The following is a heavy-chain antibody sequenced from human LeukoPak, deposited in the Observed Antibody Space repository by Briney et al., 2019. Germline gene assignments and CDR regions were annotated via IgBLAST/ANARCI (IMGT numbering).Heavy chain of an antibody. V-gene: IGHV4-59*12. D-gene: IGHD6-19*01. J-gene: IGHJ6*03. Sequence: PSETLSLTCTVSGGSISSYYWSRIRQPPGKGLEWIGYIYYSGSTNYNPSLKSRVTISVDKSKNQFSLKLSSVTAADTAVYYCARGGAVAGSPSYYYYYYMDVWGKGTTVTVSS. CDR3: ARGGAVAGSPSYYYYYYMDV. CDR1: GGSISSYY. CDR2: IYYSGST.